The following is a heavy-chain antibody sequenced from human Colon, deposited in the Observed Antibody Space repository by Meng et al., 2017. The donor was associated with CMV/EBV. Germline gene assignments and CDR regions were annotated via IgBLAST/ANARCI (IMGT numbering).Heavy chain of an antibody. CDR1: GDSVSSSY. J-gene: IGHJ4*02. V-gene: IGHV4-59*02. CDR2: IYYTVTS. D-gene: IGHD2-2*01. Sequence: GSLRLSCNVSGDSVSSSYWHWIRQSPGKGLEWIGSIYYTVTSNYNPSLKSRATLSVDTSKNQISLRLTSVTAADTAVYYCARGRYCSSTSCFPFEHWGQGALVTVSS. CDR3: ARGRYCSSTSCFPFEH.